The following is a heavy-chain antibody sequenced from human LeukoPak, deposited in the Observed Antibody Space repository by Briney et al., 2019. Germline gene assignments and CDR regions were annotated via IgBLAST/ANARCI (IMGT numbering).Heavy chain of an antibody. CDR1: GFSFSTYG. J-gene: IGHJ4*02. CDR3: ARGDFDWSD. Sequence: PGGSLRLSCATSGFSFSTYGMLWVRQAPGKGLEWVAVIWYDGSNKYYADSVKGQFTISRDNSKNTLYLQMNSVRVEDAAVYYCARGDFDWSDWGQGTLVTVSS. D-gene: IGHD3-9*01. CDR2: IWYDGSNK. V-gene: IGHV3-33*01.